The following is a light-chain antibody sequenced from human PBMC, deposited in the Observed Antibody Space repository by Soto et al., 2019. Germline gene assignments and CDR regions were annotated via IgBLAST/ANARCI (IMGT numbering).Light chain of an antibody. CDR3: QNYNGPPWT. CDR2: AAS. CDR1: QGISNY. V-gene: IGKV1-27*01. Sequence: DIQMTQSPSSLSASVGDRVTITCRASQGISNYLAWYQQKPGKVPKLLIYAASTLQSGVPSRFRGSASGTDFTLTITGLQPDDFATYYCQNYNGPPWTCGQGTKGDIK. J-gene: IGKJ1*01.